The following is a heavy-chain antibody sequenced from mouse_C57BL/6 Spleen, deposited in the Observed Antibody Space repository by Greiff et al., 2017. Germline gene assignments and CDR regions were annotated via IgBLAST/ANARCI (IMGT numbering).Heavy chain of an antibody. CDR1: GYAFSSYW. J-gene: IGHJ2*01. Sequence: QVQLQQSGAELVKPGASVKISCKASGYAFSSYWMNWVKQRPGKGLEWIGQIYPGDGDTNYNGKFKGKATLTADKSSSTAYMQLSSLTSEDSAVYFCARGGSNQYYFDYWGQGTTLTVSS. CDR3: ARGGSNQYYFDY. CDR2: IYPGDGDT. D-gene: IGHD1-1*01. V-gene: IGHV1-80*01.